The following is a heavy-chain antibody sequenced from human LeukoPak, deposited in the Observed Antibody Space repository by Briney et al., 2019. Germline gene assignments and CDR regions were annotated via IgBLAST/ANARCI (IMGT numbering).Heavy chain of an antibody. CDR2: IYYSGST. CDR1: SGSITSGGYY. CDR3: ARAPKGMTTVRYYYYYYMDV. D-gene: IGHD4-11*01. V-gene: IGHV4-31*03. Sequence: SQTLFLTCTVSSGSITSGGYYWNWIRQHPGKGLEWIGYIYYSGSTFYNPSLKSRVTMTVDTYKNQFSLKLSSVTAADTAVYYCARAPKGMTTVRYYYYYYMDVWGKGTTVTVSS. J-gene: IGHJ6*03.